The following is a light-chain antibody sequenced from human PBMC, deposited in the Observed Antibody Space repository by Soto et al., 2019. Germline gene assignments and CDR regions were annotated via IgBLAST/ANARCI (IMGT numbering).Light chain of an antibody. J-gene: IGLJ3*02. CDR2: HND. V-gene: IGLV1-44*01. CDR1: SSNIGRNT. CDR3: AAWDHSLSGWL. Sequence: QSVLTQPPSASGTPGQRVTISCSGGSSNIGRNTVNWYQQLTGTAPKLLIYHNDNRPSGVPDRFSGSKSGTSASLDISGLRSEDEANYYCAAWDHSLSGWLFGGGTQLTVL.